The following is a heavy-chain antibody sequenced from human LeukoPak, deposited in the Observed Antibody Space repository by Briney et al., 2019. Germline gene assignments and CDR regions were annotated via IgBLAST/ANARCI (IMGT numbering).Heavy chain of an antibody. D-gene: IGHD3-9*01. CDR2: IYYSGST. CDR3: ARGVYDILTGYYVDY. J-gene: IGHJ4*02. V-gene: IGHV4-59*01. CDR1: GGSISSYY. Sequence: PSETLSLTCTVSGGSISSYYWSWIRQPPGKGLEWIGYIYYSGSTNYNPSLKSRVTISVDTSKNQFSLKLSSVTAADTAVYYCARGVYDILTGYYVDYWGQGTLVTVSS.